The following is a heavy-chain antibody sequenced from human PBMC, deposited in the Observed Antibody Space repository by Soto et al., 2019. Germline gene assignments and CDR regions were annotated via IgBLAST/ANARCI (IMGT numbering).Heavy chain of an antibody. V-gene: IGHV2-5*01. D-gene: IGHD3-9*01. CDR1: GFSLSTSGEG. CDR2: IYWNDDN. CDR3: AHAELLKRLRDFDWPTLDY. Sequence: SDSTLVNTTQTLTSTCTFSGFSLSTSGEGVGWIRQPPVKSLEWTALIYWNDDNLYSQYLKSRITITKDTSKKQVVLTMTNMDTVDTATYYCAHAELLKRLRDFDWPTLDYWGQGTLVTVSS. J-gene: IGHJ4*02.